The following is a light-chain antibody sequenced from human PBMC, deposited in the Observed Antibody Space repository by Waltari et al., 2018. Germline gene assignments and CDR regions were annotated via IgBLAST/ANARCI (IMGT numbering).Light chain of an antibody. CDR2: SKN. V-gene: IGLV3-19*01. Sequence: SSELTQDPAVSVALGRPVRTTCQGDSFRSYHPSWFQQNPGQAPVLVIDSKNNRPPGIPDRVSGSRSGKTASLTITGAQAEDEADYFCNSRDSSGNHHVVFGGGTKLTVL. J-gene: IGLJ2*01. CDR1: SFRSYH. CDR3: NSRDSSGNHHVV.